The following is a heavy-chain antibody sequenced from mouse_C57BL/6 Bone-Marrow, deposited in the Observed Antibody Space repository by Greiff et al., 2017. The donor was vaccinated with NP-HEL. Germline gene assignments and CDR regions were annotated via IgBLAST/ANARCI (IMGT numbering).Heavy chain of an antibody. D-gene: IGHD1-1*01. CDR2: IYPRSGNT. J-gene: IGHJ4*01. CDR1: GYTFTSYG. Sequence: QVHVKQSGAELARPGASVKLSCKASGYTFTSYGISWVKQRTGQGLEWIGEIYPRSGNTYYNEKFKGKATLTADKSSSTAYMELRSLTSEDSAVYFCARGATVVTYYAMDYWGQGTSVTVSS. V-gene: IGHV1-81*01. CDR3: ARGATVVTYYAMDY.